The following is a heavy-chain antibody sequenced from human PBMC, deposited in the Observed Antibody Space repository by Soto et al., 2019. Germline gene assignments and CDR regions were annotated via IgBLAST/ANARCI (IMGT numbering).Heavy chain of an antibody. Sequence: EVQLVESGGGLVKPGGSLRLSCAASGFTFSSYSMNWVRQAPGKGLEWVSSISSSSSYIYYADSVKGRFTISRDNAKNSLYLQMNSLRAEDTAVYYCARVLTSGWYIGYWGQGTLVTVSS. CDR3: ARVLTSGWYIGY. CDR1: GFTFSSYS. V-gene: IGHV3-21*01. CDR2: ISSSSSYI. D-gene: IGHD6-19*01. J-gene: IGHJ4*02.